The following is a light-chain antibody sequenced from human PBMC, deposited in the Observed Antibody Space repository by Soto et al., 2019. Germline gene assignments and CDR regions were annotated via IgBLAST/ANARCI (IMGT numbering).Light chain of an antibody. J-gene: IGLJ2*01. CDR1: SGDVGTYNR. CDR2: EVT. CDR3: SSYTSSTTVV. V-gene: IGLV2-18*02. Sequence: QSVLTQPPSVSGSPGQSVTISCTGTSGDVGTYNRVSWYQQPPGTAPKLMIDEVTNRPSGVPDRFSGSKSGNTASLTISGLQAEDEADYYCSSYTSSTTVVFGGGTKLTVL.